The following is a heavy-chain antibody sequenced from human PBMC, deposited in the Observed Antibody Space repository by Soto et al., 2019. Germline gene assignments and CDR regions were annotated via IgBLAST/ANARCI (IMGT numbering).Heavy chain of an antibody. D-gene: IGHD1-26*01. CDR1: AGCVCRGTSY. CDR3: GSVPGS. J-gene: IGHJ4*02. CDR2: MYYSASP. Sequence: SETRSLTCTVCAGCVCRGTSYSNWIRQPPGKRLEWSGYMYYSASPYYNPSVKSRVSISVGTSKNQFSLKLSFVAAADTDVCYGGSVPGSWGQGSLVTVSS. V-gene: IGHV4-61*01.